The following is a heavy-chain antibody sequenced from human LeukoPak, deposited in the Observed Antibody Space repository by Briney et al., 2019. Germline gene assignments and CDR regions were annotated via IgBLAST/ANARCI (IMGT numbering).Heavy chain of an antibody. J-gene: IGHJ6*02. CDR3: ARDQGYCSGGSCYTSLYYYYGMDV. CDR1: GFTFSSYS. Sequence: GGSLRLSCAASGFTFSSYSMNWVRQAPGQGLEWVSSISSSSSYIYYADSVKGRFTISRDNAKNSVYLQMNSLRAEDTAVYYCARDQGYCSGGSCYTSLYYYYGMDVWGQGTTVTVSS. V-gene: IGHV3-21*01. CDR2: ISSSSSYI. D-gene: IGHD2-15*01.